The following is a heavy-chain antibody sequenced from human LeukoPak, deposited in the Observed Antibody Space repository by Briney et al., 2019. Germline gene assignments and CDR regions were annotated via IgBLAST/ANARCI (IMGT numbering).Heavy chain of an antibody. J-gene: IGHJ4*02. CDR3: AKDDAWLQYGD. D-gene: IGHD5-24*01. V-gene: IGHV3-23*01. CDR1: GFTFSSHG. CDR2: ISPNGVIT. Sequence: HAGGSLRLSCAASGFTFSSHGMNWVRQAPGKGLEWVSGISPNGVITYYADSVKGRFTISRDNSKGTVSLQMNSLRPEDTAVYYCAKDDAWLQYGDWGRGTLVTVSS.